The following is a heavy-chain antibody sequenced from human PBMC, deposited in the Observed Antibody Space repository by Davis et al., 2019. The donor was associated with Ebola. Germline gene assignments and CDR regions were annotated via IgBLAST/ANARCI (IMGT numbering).Heavy chain of an antibody. J-gene: IGHJ6*02. CDR2: ISYDGSNK. CDR3: ARDHGYYITMVRGVKYYYGMDV. D-gene: IGHD3-10*01. V-gene: IGHV3-30*03. CDR1: GFTFSSYG. Sequence: GGSLRLSCAASGFTFSSYGMHWVRQAPGKGLEWVAVISYDGSNKYYADSMKGRFTISRDNSKNTLYLQMNSLIAEDTAVYYCARDHGYYITMVRGVKYYYGMDVWGQGTTVTVSS.